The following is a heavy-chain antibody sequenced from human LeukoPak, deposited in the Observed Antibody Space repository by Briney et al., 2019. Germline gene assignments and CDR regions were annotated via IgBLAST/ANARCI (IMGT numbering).Heavy chain of an antibody. CDR3: ASYGAGYYYDSSGYYFDY. Sequence: SETLSPTCAVSGGSISSGGYSWTWIRQNPGKGLEWIGYMYDSGSTYYNPSLESRVNISVDTSKNQFSLKLSSVTAADTAVYYCASYGAGYYYDSSGYYFDYWGQGTLVTVSS. D-gene: IGHD3-22*01. CDR1: GGSISSGGYS. J-gene: IGHJ4*02. V-gene: IGHV4-31*11. CDR2: MYDSGST.